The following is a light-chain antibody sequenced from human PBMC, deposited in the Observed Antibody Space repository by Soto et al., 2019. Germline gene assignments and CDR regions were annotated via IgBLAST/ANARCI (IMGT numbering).Light chain of an antibody. Sequence: QSALTQPASVSGSPGQSITISCAGTSSDIGGYNYVSWYQQHPGKAPKVMIYEVSNRPSGVSNRFSGSKSGNTASLTISGLQAEDEADYYCSSYTSTFYVFGTGTKVTVL. CDR1: SSDIGGYNY. CDR3: SSYTSTFYV. CDR2: EVS. J-gene: IGLJ1*01. V-gene: IGLV2-14*01.